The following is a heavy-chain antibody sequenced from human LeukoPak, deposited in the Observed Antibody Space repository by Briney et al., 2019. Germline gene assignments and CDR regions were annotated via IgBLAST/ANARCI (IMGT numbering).Heavy chain of an antibody. CDR1: GFTFSSYA. Sequence: GGSLRLSCAASGFTFSSYAMSWVRQAPGKGLEWVSAISGSGGSTYYADSVKGRFTISRDNSKNTLYLQMNSLRAEDTAVYYCAKGGYCSGGSCYWASYFDYWGQGTQVTVSS. CDR3: AKGGYCSGGSCYWASYFDY. V-gene: IGHV3-23*01. D-gene: IGHD2-15*01. CDR2: ISGSGGST. J-gene: IGHJ4*02.